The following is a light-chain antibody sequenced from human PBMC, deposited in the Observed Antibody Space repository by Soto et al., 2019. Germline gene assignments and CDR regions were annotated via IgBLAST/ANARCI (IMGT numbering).Light chain of an antibody. CDR2: KAS. CDR1: QRISNW. Sequence: DIQMTQSPSSVSASVGDRVTITCRASQRISNWVAWYQLKPGKAPKLLIYKASSLESGVPSRFSGSGSGTEFTLTISSLQPDDFATYYCQQYNSYPTFGGGTKVEIK. V-gene: IGKV1-5*03. CDR3: QQYNSYPT. J-gene: IGKJ4*01.